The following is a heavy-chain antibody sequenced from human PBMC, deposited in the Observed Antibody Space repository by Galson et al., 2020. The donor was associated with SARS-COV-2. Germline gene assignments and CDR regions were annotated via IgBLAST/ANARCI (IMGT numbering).Heavy chain of an antibody. CDR3: ARRAFYGSGTYPLDF. CDR1: GGSISSGDYY. V-gene: IGHV4-30-4*01. J-gene: IGHJ4*02. D-gene: IGHD3-10*01. Sequence: ETSETLSLTCTVSGGSISSGDYYWTWIRQPPGKGLEWIGCIYYSVTTYYNPSLKSRAVLLSDKSKNQLSLNLTSVTAADTAVYYCARRAFYGSGTYPLDFWGQGTLVTVSS. CDR2: IYYSVTT.